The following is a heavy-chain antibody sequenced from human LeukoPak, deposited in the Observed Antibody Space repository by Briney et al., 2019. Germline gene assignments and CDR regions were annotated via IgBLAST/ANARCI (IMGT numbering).Heavy chain of an antibody. CDR3: VKERDNYYGSGKFDY. J-gene: IGHJ4*02. CDR1: RFIFSTYG. V-gene: IGHV3-30*02. CDR2: IRPDGSNE. Sequence: SGGSLRLSCAASRFIFSTYGMHWVRQAPGKGLEWVAFIRPDGSNEYYAASVRGRFAISRDNSQNTLHLQMNSLRLEDTAVYYCVKERDNYYGSGKFDYWGQGTLVTVSS. D-gene: IGHD3-10*01.